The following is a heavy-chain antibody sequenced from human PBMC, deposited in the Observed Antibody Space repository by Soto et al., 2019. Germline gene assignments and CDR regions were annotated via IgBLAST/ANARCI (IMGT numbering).Heavy chain of an antibody. CDR3: ATYPCGSCYYLQVPNDAEYFQH. J-gene: IGHJ1*01. CDR2: ISAYNGNT. D-gene: IGHD2-15*01. Sequence: ASVKVSCKASGYTFTSYGISWVRQAPGQGLEWMGWISAYNGNTNYAQKLQGRVTMTTDTSTSTAYMELRSLRSDDTAVYYCATYPCGSCYYLQVPNDAEYFQHWGQGTLVTVSS. V-gene: IGHV1-18*01. CDR1: GYTFTSYG.